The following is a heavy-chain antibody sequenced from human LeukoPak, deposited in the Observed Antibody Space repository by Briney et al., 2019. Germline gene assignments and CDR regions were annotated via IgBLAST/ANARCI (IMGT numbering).Heavy chain of an antibody. Sequence: GGSLRLSCAASGFTFSSYAMSWVRQAPGKGLEWVSLISGSGGASYYADSVKGRFTISRDNSKNTLYLHMNNLRIEDTAVYYCAKHLWRDLLWFGEGYYFGSWGQGTLVTVSS. CDR2: ISGSGGAS. J-gene: IGHJ4*02. V-gene: IGHV3-23*01. D-gene: IGHD3-10*01. CDR1: GFTFSSYA. CDR3: AKHLWRDLLWFGEGYYFGS.